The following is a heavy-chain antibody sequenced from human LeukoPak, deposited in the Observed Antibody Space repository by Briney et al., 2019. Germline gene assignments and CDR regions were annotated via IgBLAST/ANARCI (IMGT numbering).Heavy chain of an antibody. CDR3: ARINWVFDY. CDR1: GYSISSGYH. Sequence: PSETLSLTCTVSGYSISSGYHWGWIRQPPGKGLEWIGGIYRSGSSYYNPSLKSRVTITVDTSKNQFSLKLSSVTAAVTAVYYCARINWVFDYWGQGTLVTVSS. D-gene: IGHD7-27*01. CDR2: IYRSGSS. J-gene: IGHJ4*02. V-gene: IGHV4-38-2*02.